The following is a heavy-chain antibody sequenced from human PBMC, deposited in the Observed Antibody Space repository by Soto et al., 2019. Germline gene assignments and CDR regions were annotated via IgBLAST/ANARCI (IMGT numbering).Heavy chain of an antibody. CDR3: AKGGGSSSWYEADY. CDR2: ISGSGSST. Sequence: EVQLLESGGGLVQPGGSLRLSCAASGFTFSSYAMSWVRQAPGKGLEWVSSISGSGSSTYYAGSVKGRFTISRDNPKNTLYLQMNSLRAEDTVVYYCAKGGGSSSWYEADYWGQGTLVTVSS. D-gene: IGHD6-13*01. J-gene: IGHJ4*02. CDR1: GFTFSSYA. V-gene: IGHV3-23*01.